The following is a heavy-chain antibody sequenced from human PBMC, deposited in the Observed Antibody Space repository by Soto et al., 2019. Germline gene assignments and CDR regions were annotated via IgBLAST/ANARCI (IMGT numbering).Heavy chain of an antibody. D-gene: IGHD4-17*01. CDR2: ISDSGGTT. CDR1: GFTFSSYA. J-gene: IGHJ4*02. CDR3: AKDRSYGDHEY. Sequence: GGSLRLSCAASGFTFSSYAMIWVRQAPGKGLEWVSAISDSGGTTYYADSVKGRFTISRDNSKNTLYLQMNSLRAEDTAVYYCAKDRSYGDHEYWGQGTLVTVSS. V-gene: IGHV3-23*01.